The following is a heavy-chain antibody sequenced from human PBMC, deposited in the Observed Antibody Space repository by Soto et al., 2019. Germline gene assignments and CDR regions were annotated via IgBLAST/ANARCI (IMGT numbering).Heavy chain of an antibody. CDR3: AGMSFTVFGEVIDNFYFYGTDV. CDR2: LYNTGST. D-gene: IGHD3-3*01. J-gene: IGHJ6*02. V-gene: IGHV4-59*03. CDR1: GGSISSYY. Sequence: PSETLSLTCNVSGGSISSYYWTWIRQPPGKGLEWIGYLYNTGSTNYNPSLKSRVTISLDTSKNQFFLNLSSVTAADTAVYYCAGMSFTVFGEVIDNFYFYGTDVWGQGITVTVSS.